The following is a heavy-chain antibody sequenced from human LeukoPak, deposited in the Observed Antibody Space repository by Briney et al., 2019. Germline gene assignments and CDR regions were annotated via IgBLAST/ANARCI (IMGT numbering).Heavy chain of an antibody. J-gene: IGHJ4*02. D-gene: IGHD6-19*01. CDR2: IGGSGVST. CDR3: APLAVADDYFDY. V-gene: IGHV3-23*01. Sequence: PGGSLRLFCAASGFTFSSYGMSWVRQAPGKGLEWVSSIGGSGVSTYYADSVKGRFTISRDNSKNTLYLQMNSLRPEDTAVYYCAPLAVADDYFDYWGQGTLVTVSS. CDR1: GFTFSSYG.